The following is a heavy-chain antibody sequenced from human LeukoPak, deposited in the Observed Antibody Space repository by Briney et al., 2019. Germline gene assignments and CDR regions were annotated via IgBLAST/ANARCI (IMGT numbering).Heavy chain of an antibody. V-gene: IGHV3-30-3*01. CDR2: ISYDGGNK. J-gene: IGHJ3*02. CDR1: GFTFSSFA. D-gene: IGHD3-10*01. Sequence: GGSLRLSCTGSGFTFSSFAVHWVRQAPGKGLEWVSTISYDGGNKYYVDSVQGRFIISRDSSRNTLHLQMNSLRSEDTAVYYCARVRGGSVRGGFDIWGQGTLVTVSS. CDR3: ARVRGGSVRGGFDI.